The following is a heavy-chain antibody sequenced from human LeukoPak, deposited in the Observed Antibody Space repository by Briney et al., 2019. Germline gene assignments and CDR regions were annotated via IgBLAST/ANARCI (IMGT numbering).Heavy chain of an antibody. CDR3: ARGPGAATQEAFDS. V-gene: IGHV4-4*07. D-gene: IGHD2-15*01. CDR2: IYYNVET. CDR1: GGSISNYY. Sequence: SQTLSLTCTVSGGSISNYYWSWIRQPAGQGLEWVGRIYYNVETNYNTSLKSRVTMAVDTSKNQISLKVNSVTAADTAVYYCARGPGAATQEAFDSWGQGTLVTVSS. J-gene: IGHJ5*01.